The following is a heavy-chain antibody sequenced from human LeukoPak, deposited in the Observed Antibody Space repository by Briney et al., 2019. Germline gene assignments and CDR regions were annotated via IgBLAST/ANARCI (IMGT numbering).Heavy chain of an antibody. CDR3: ARVGTYYDFWSGIREYYFDY. V-gene: IGHV4-59*01. Sequence: SETLSLTCTVSGGSISSYYWSWIRQPPGKGLEWIGYIYYSGSTNYNPSLKSRVTISVDTSKNQFFLKLSSVTAADTAVYYCARVGTYYDFWSGIREYYFDYWGQGTLVTVSS. CDR1: GGSISSYY. D-gene: IGHD3-3*01. J-gene: IGHJ4*02. CDR2: IYYSGST.